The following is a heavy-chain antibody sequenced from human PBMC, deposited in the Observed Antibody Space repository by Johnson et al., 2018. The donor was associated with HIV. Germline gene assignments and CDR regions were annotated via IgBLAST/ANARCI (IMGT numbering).Heavy chain of an antibody. J-gene: IGHJ3*02. CDR3: ATDTGSGFDSFDT. D-gene: IGHD3-3*01. Sequence: VQLVESGGGVVQPGRSLRLSCAASGFTFSSYAMHWVRQAPGKGLEWVAVISYDEINKYYADSVKGRFIISRDRSKNTLYLHMSSLRVEDTAVYYCATDTGSGFDSFDTWGQGTMVTVSS. CDR1: GFTFSSYA. CDR2: ISYDEINK. V-gene: IGHV3-30*04.